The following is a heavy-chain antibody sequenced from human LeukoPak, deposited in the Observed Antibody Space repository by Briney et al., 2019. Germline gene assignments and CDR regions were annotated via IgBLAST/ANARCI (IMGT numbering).Heavy chain of an antibody. Sequence: VASVKVSCKASGYTFTSYGISWVRQAPGQGLEWMGWISAYNGNTNYAQKLQGRVTMTTDTSTSTAYMELSSLRSEDTAVYYCARGATIPDYTPPVLFDYWGQGTLVTVSS. CDR2: ISAYNGNT. CDR3: ARGATIPDYTPPVLFDY. CDR1: GYTFTSYG. V-gene: IGHV1-18*01. J-gene: IGHJ4*02. D-gene: IGHD5-12*01.